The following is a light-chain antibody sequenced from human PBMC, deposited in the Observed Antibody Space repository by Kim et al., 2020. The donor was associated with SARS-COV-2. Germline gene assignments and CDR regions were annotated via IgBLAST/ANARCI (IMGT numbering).Light chain of an antibody. CDR3: NSRDTSNFVI. CDR1: SLRKYY. Sequence: SSELTQDPAVSVALGQTVRITCQGDSLRKYYAGWYQQKPGQAPVLLISGKNNRPSGIPDRFSGSSSGNTASLTIAGAQAEDEADYYCNSRDTSNFVIFGGGTQLTVL. J-gene: IGLJ2*01. CDR2: GKN. V-gene: IGLV3-19*01.